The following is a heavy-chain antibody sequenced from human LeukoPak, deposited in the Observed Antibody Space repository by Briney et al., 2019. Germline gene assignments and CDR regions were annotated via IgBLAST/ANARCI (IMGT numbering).Heavy chain of an antibody. J-gene: IGHJ6*03. CDR1: GYTFTGYY. CDR2: INPNSGGT. Sequence: ASVKVSCKASGYTFTGYYMHWVRQAPGQGLEWMGWINPNSGGTNYAQKFQGRVTMTRDTSISTAYTELSRLRSDDTAVYYCARGDSSGYYNYYYYMDVWGKGTTVTVSS. D-gene: IGHD3-22*01. V-gene: IGHV1-2*02. CDR3: ARGDSSGYYNYYYYMDV.